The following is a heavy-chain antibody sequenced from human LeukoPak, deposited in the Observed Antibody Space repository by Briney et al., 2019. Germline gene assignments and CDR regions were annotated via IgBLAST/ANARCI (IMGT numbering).Heavy chain of an antibody. CDR3: AREVIGPYAFDI. V-gene: IGHV4-34*01. CDR2: INPSGST. D-gene: IGHD3-22*01. Sequence: SETPSLTCAVYGGSFSDYYWSWIRQPPGKGLEWIGEINPSGSTNYNPSLKSRVTISVDTSKNQFSLKLSSVTAADTAVYYCAREVIGPYAFDIWGQGTMVTVSS. CDR1: GGSFSDYY. J-gene: IGHJ3*02.